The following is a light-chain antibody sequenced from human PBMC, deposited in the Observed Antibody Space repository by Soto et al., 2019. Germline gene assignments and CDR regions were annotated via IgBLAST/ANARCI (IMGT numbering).Light chain of an antibody. CDR1: QSVNNNY. Sequence: EVVLTQSPGTLSLSPGERAALSCKASQSVNNNYLAWYQQKVGQAPRLLVYSASGRPGGTPERFSGSGSRTDFTLTISRLEPEDFAVYCCQQYGRSPLTFGPGTKVEIK. J-gene: IGKJ3*01. V-gene: IGKV3-20*01. CDR3: QQYGRSPLT. CDR2: SAS.